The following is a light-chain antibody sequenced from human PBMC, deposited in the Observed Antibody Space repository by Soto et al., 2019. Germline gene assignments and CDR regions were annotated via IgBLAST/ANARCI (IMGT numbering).Light chain of an antibody. Sequence: DIQMTQSPSTLSASVGDRVTITCRASQNIKNWLAWYQQKPGKAPELLIYAASTLQSGVPSRFSGSGSGTDFTLTISCLQSEDFATYYCQQYYSFPLTFGGGTKVDIK. CDR1: QNIKNW. V-gene: IGKV1-5*01. J-gene: IGKJ4*01. CDR2: AAS. CDR3: QQYYSFPLT.